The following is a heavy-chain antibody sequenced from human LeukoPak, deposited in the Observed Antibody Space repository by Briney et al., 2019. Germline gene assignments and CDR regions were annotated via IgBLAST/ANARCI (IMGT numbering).Heavy chain of an antibody. Sequence: SETLSLTCTVSGCYISSGGYYWSWIRQHPGKGLEWIGYIYYSGSTYYNPSLKSRVTISVDTSKNQFSLKLSSVTAADTAVYYCASTGVVTYFDYWGQGTLVTVSS. CDR3: ASTGVVTYFDY. CDR2: IYYSGST. J-gene: IGHJ4*02. CDR1: GCYISSGGYY. D-gene: IGHD3-3*01. V-gene: IGHV4-31*03.